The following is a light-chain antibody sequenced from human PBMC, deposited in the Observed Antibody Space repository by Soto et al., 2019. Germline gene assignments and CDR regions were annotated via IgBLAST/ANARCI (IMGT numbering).Light chain of an antibody. CDR1: QTISSW. Sequence: DIQITQSPSTLSGSVGDRVTITCRASQTISSWLAWYQQKPGKAPKLLIYKASTLKSGVPSRFSGSGSGTEFSLTISSLQPDDFATYYCQHYNSYSEAVGQGTTVDSK. V-gene: IGKV1-5*03. J-gene: IGKJ1*01. CDR3: QHYNSYSEA. CDR2: KAS.